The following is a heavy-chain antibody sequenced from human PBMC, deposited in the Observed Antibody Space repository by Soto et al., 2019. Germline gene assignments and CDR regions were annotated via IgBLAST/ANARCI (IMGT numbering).Heavy chain of an antibody. CDR3: AHPRGYGVFDAVDI. CDR2: ISSSGDST. D-gene: IGHD4-17*01. J-gene: IGHJ3*02. Sequence: GGSLRLSCAASGFIFSTYAMNWVRQTPGKGLEWVSAISSSGDSTYYAESVRGRFTISRDNSINTLYLQMRSLRPEDTAVYYCAHPRGYGVFDAVDIWGQGTMVTVSS. CDR1: GFIFSTYA. V-gene: IGHV3-23*01.